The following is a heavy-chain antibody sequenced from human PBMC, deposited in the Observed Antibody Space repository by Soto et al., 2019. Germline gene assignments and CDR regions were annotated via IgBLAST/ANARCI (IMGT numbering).Heavy chain of an antibody. V-gene: IGHV4-31*03. Sequence: PSETLSLTCTVSGGSISSGGYYWSWIRQHPGKGLEWIGYIYYSGSTYYNPSLKSRVTISVDTSKNQFSLKLSSVTAADTAVYYCARSGGYYLDAFDIWGQGTMVTVSS. CDR1: GGSISSGGYY. J-gene: IGHJ3*02. CDR2: IYYSGST. D-gene: IGHD3-22*01. CDR3: ARSGGYYLDAFDI.